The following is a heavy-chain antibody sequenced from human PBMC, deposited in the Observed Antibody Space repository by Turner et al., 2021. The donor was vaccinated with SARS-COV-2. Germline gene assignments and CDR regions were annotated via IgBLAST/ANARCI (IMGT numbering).Heavy chain of an antibody. V-gene: IGHV1-2*02. J-gene: IGHJ6*02. CDR2: INPNSGGT. CDR1: GDTFPGYY. D-gene: IGHD6-19*01. Sequence: QVQLVQSGAEVKKPGASVQVSCKAPGDTFPGYYIHWVRQAPGQGLEWMGWINPNSGGTNYAQKFHGRVTMTTDTSISTAYMELSRLRSDDTAVYYCASPTSRVNTGYSSGWALGLGYYGMDVWGQGTTVTVSS. CDR3: ASPTSRVNTGYSSGWALGLGYYGMDV.